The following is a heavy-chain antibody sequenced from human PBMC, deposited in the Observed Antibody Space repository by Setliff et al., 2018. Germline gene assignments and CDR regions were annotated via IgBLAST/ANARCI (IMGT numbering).Heavy chain of an antibody. CDR3: SRLVRYCTTTSCQGASGAEL. D-gene: IGHD2-2*01. CDR1: GYTFTDYG. CDR2: ISGYTGNT. V-gene: IGHV1-18*01. J-gene: IGHJ4*02. Sequence: AASVKVSCKASGYTFTDYGITWVRQAPGQGLEWMGWISGYTGNTNYAHKLQGRVTMTTDPSTTTAYLELRSLTSDDTAVYYCSRLVRYCTTTSCQGASGAELWGQGTLVTVSS.